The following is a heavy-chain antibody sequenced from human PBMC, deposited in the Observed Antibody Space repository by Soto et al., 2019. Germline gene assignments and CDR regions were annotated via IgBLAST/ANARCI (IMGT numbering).Heavy chain of an antibody. V-gene: IGHV4-59*01. D-gene: IGHD2-2*01. CDR3: ARDRSVIVVVLAAPASYYYYMAV. CDR1: GGSLSSYY. Sequence: SETLSLTCTVSGGSLSSYYCSWIRQLPGKGLEWIGYIYYSGSTNYNPSLKSRVTISVDTSKNQFSLKLSSVTAADTAVYYCARDRSVIVVVLAAPASYYYYMAVWGKGTTDTVSS. CDR2: IYYSGST. J-gene: IGHJ6*03.